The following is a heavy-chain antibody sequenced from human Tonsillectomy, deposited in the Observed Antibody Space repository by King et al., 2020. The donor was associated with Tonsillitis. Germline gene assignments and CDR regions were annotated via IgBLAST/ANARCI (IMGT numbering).Heavy chain of an antibody. CDR1: GFTFSSYA. D-gene: IGHD1-26*01. Sequence: VQLVESGGGLVQPGGSLRLSCAASGFTFSSYAMSWVRQAPGKGLEWVSAISGSGGSTYYADSVKGRFTISRDNSKNTLYLQMNSLRAEDTAVYYCAKGKRVWVLRPQGVGAFDIWGQGTMVTVSS. CDR2: ISGSGGST. CDR3: AKGKRVWVLRPQGVGAFDI. V-gene: IGHV3-23*04. J-gene: IGHJ3*02.